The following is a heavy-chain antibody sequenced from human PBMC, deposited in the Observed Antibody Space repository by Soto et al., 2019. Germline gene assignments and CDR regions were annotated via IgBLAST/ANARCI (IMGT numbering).Heavy chain of an antibody. J-gene: IGHJ6*02. D-gene: IGHD2-15*01. CDR3: ARQVVVVVAAGYYYYGLDA. Sequence: SVKVSCKASGYTFTIYAIIWVRQAPGQGLEWMGRIIPMFGTVNYAQKFQGRVTITADESTRTAYMELSSLRSDDTAVYYCARQVVVVVAAGYYYYGLDAWGQGTTVTVSS. CDR1: GYTFTIYA. V-gene: IGHV1-69*13. CDR2: IIPMFGTV.